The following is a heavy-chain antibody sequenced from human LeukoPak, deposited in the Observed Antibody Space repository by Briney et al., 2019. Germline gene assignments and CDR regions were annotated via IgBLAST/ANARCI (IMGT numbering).Heavy chain of an antibody. J-gene: IGHJ4*02. CDR3: ARVSSGGYFHTYYFDY. CDR2: IRYSGTT. Sequence: SETLSLTCTVSGGSISGYYWSWIRQPPGKGLEWIGYIRYSGTTNYSPSLKSRATISVDTSKNQFSLNLISVTAADTAIYYCARVSSGGYFHTYYFDYWGQGTLITVSS. CDR1: GGSISGYY. D-gene: IGHD3-22*01. V-gene: IGHV4-59*01.